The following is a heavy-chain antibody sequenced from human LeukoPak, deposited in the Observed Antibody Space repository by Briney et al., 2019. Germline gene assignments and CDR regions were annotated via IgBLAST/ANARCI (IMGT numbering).Heavy chain of an antibody. CDR1: GFAFSNYW. J-gene: IGHJ2*01. Sequence: GGSLRLSCAASGFAFSNYWMSWVRQAPGKGLEWLANINQDGSEIYYVDSVKGRFTISRDNGKNSLYLQINSLRADDTAVYYCARDQGSMIVVQTTNWFFDLWGRGTLVTVSS. CDR3: ARDQGSMIVVQTTNWFFDL. D-gene: IGHD3-22*01. V-gene: IGHV3-7*01. CDR2: INQDGSEI.